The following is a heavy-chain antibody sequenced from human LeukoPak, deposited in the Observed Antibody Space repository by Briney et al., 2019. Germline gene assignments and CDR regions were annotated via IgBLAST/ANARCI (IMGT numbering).Heavy chain of an antibody. Sequence: GRSLRLSCAASGFTFDDYAMHWVRQAPGKGLEWVSGISWNSDSIGYADSVKGRFTISRDNAKNSLYLQMNSLRAEDMALYYCAKAGSYYREAFDIWGQGTMVTVSS. CDR1: GFTFDDYA. CDR3: AKAGSYYREAFDI. CDR2: ISWNSDSI. V-gene: IGHV3-9*03. J-gene: IGHJ3*02. D-gene: IGHD1-26*01.